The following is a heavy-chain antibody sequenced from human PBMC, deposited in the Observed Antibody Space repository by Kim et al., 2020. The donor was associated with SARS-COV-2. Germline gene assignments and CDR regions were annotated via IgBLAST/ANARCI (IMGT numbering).Heavy chain of an antibody. J-gene: IGHJ4*02. Sequence: GESLKISCKGSGYSFTSYWISWVRQMPGKGLEWMGRIDPSDSYTNYSPSFQGHVTISADKSISTAYLQWSSLKASDTAMYYCARVLYYYGSGSYYNEFDYWGQGTLVTVSS. V-gene: IGHV5-10-1*01. D-gene: IGHD3-10*01. CDR2: IDPSDSYT. CDR1: GYSFTSYW. CDR3: ARVLYYYGSGSYYNEFDY.